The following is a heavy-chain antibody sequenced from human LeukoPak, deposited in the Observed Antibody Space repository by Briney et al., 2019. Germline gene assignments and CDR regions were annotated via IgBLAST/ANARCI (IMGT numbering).Heavy chain of an antibody. V-gene: IGHV4-59*01. J-gene: IGHJ5*02. D-gene: IGHD3-22*01. Sequence: SETLSLTCTVSGGSISSYYWSWIRQPPGKGLEWIGYIYYSGSTNYNPSLKSRVTISVDTSKNQFSLKLSSVTAADTAVYYCARALYYYGSPPSWFDPWGQGTLVTVSS. CDR2: IYYSGST. CDR1: GGSISSYY. CDR3: ARALYYYGSPPSWFDP.